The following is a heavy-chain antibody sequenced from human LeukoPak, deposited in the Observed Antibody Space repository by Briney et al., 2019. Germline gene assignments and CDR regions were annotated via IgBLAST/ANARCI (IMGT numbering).Heavy chain of an antibody. CDR3: ARDYCSGGSCYSPWFDP. CDR2: ISYDGSNK. V-gene: IGHV3-30*03. J-gene: IGHJ5*02. D-gene: IGHD2-15*01. CDR1: GFTFSSYG. Sequence: QPGGSLRLSCAASGFTFSSYGMHWVRQAPGKGLEWVAVISYDGSNKYYADSVKGRFTISRDNSKNTLYLQMNSLRAEDTAVYYCARDYCSGGSCYSPWFDPWGQGTLVTVSS.